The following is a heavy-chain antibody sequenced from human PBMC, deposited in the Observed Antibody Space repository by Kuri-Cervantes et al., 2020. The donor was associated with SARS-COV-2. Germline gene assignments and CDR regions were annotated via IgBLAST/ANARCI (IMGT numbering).Heavy chain of an antibody. J-gene: IGHJ4*02. Sequence: GGSLRLSCAASGFTFSSYVMHWVRQAPGKGLEWVAVISYDGSNKYYADSVKGRFTISRDNSKNTLYLQMNSLRAEDTAVYYCARDHRIAVAALDYWGQGTLVTVSS. D-gene: IGHD6-19*01. V-gene: IGHV3-30-3*01. CDR2: ISYDGSNK. CDR1: GFTFSSYV. CDR3: ARDHRIAVAALDY.